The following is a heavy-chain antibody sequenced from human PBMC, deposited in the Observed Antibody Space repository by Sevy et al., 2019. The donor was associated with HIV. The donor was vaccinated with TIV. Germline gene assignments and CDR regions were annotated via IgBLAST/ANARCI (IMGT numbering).Heavy chain of an antibody. Sequence: GGSLRLSCAASGFTFITHAMNWVRQAPGKGLEWVSGISATGGGTYYTDSVKGRFTVSRDNSQNTLYLQMNSLRADDTAIYYCAKALNPALESMIEVIFRTLKGFDVWGQGTMVTVSS. CDR2: ISATGGGT. V-gene: IGHV3-23*01. D-gene: IGHD3-22*01. J-gene: IGHJ3*01. CDR1: GFTFITHA. CDR3: AKALNPALESMIEVIFRTLKGFDV.